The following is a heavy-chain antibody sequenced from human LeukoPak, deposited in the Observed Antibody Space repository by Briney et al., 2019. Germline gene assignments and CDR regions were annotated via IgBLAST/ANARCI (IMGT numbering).Heavy chain of an antibody. CDR1: RGSISGDH. V-gene: IGHV4-59*08. Sequence: PSETLSLTCTVSRGSISGDHWSWIRQPPGKGLEWIGYIYYKGSAKYNPSLKSRVTITVDTSKNQVSLKMSSVTAADTAVDYCAGLVDGIYARLDYWGQGILVTVSS. J-gene: IGHJ4*02. CDR3: AGLVDGIYARLDY. D-gene: IGHD1-26*01. CDR2: IYYKGSA.